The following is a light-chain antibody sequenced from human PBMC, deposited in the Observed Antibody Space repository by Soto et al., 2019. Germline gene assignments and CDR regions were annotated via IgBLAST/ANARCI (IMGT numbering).Light chain of an antibody. Sequence: EIVMTQSPATLSVSPGERATFSCRASQSVSSNLAWYQQKPGQAPRLLIYGASTRATGIPVRFSGSGSGTEFTLTISSLQSEDFAVYYCQQYNNWPHTFGQGTKLEIK. CDR3: QQYNNWPHT. CDR1: QSVSSN. CDR2: GAS. J-gene: IGKJ2*01. V-gene: IGKV3-15*01.